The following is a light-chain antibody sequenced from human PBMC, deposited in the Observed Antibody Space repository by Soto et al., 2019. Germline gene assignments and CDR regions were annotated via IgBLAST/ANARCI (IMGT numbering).Light chain of an antibody. Sequence: QSVLTQPPSASGTPGQRVTISCSGSSSNIGSNTVNWYQQLPGTAPKLMIYNVYDRPSGISYRFSGSKSGNTASLTISGLQGEDEADYYCSAYTVSRTYVFGTGTKVTVL. V-gene: IGLV1-44*01. CDR2: NVY. CDR1: SSNIGSNT. J-gene: IGLJ1*01. CDR3: SAYTVSRTYV.